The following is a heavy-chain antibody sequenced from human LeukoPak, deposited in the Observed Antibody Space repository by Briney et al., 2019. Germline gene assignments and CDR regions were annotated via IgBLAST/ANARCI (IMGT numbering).Heavy chain of an antibody. D-gene: IGHD3-10*01. CDR2: INHTGST. CDR1: GGSFSGYY. V-gene: IGHV4-34*01. CDR3: ARHSPLFYGSGTQDV. J-gene: IGHJ6*04. Sequence: SETLSLTCAVYGGSFSGYYWSWIRQPPGKGLEWIGEINHTGSTNYNPSLKSRVTISVDTSKNQFSLKLSSVTAADTAVYYCARHSPLFYGSGTQDVWGKGTTVTIPS.